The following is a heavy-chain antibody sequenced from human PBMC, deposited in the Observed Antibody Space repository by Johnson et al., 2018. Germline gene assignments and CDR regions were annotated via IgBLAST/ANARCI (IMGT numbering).Heavy chain of an antibody. D-gene: IGHD6-19*01. Sequence: EVQLVESGGALVQPGRSLRLSCAASGFIFDDYAMHWVRQAPGKGLEWVSGLSWNSDSTGYADSVKGRVTISRDNDKHALYLQRNSLRHEDTALLYCAKHTSGWYGYWGQGTLVTVSS. CDR2: LSWNSDST. V-gene: IGHV3-9*01. CDR3: AKHTSGWYGY. J-gene: IGHJ4*02. CDR1: GFIFDDYA.